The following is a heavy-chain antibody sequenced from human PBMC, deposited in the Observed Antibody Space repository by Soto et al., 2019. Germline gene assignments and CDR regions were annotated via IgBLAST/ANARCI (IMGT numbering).Heavy chain of an antibody. V-gene: IGHV4-30-4*01. CDR2: IYYSGTT. D-gene: IGHD3-3*01. J-gene: IGHJ6*02. CDR3: ARGVDSEGFSPYGMDV. CDR1: GGSINTGDYY. Sequence: TVSGGSINTGDYYWTWIRQPRGKGLEWIGYIYYSGTTYYNPSLKSRVSLSLDTSKNHFSLRLTSVTAADTAVYYCARGVDSEGFSPYGMDVWGQGTKVTLSS.